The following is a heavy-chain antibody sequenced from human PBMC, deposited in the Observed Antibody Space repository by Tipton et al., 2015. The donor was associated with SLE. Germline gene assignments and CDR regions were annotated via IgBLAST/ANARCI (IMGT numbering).Heavy chain of an antibody. Sequence: TLSLTCIVSGGSFSSGSYHWSWIRQPAGKGLEWIGQMFSSGTTNYNPSLKSRVTVSVDTSKSQFSLKLTSVTAADTAVYYCARQDYDILTGYFDYWGQGTLVTVSS. V-gene: IGHV4-61*09. J-gene: IGHJ4*02. CDR3: ARQDYDILTGYFDY. D-gene: IGHD3-9*01. CDR1: GGSFSSGSYH. CDR2: MFSSGTT.